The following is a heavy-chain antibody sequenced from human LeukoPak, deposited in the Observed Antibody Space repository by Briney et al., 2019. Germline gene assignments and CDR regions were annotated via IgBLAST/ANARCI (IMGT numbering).Heavy chain of an antibody. CDR2: ISYDGSNK. J-gene: IGHJ4*02. CDR1: GFTFSSYS. V-gene: IGHV3-30*03. CDR3: ARAHGSGWYYFDY. Sequence: GGSLRLSCAASGFTFSSYSMNWVRQAPGKGLEWVAVISYDGSNKYYADSVKGRFTISRDNSKNTLYLQMNSLRAEDTAVYYCARAHGSGWYYFDYWGQGTLVTVSS. D-gene: IGHD6-19*01.